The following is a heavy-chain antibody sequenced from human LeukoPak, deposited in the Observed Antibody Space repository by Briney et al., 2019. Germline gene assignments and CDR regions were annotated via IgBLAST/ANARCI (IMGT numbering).Heavy chain of an antibody. CDR3: ARDITSSGWHYGMDV. V-gene: IGHV4-39*07. CDR1: GDSIISSSYN. J-gene: IGHJ6*02. Sequence: SETLSLTCAVSGDSIISSSYNWGWIRQPPGKGLEWIGTIYHSGTTYYNPSLKSRVTISVDTSKNQFSLKLSSVTAADTAVYYCARDITSSGWHYGMDVWGQGTTVTVSS. D-gene: IGHD6-19*01. CDR2: IYHSGTT.